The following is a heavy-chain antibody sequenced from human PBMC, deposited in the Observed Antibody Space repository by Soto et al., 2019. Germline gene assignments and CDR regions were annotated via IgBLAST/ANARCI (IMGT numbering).Heavy chain of an antibody. Sequence: GASVKVSCKASGYTFTSYGISWVRQAPGQGLEWMGWISAYNGNTNYAQKLQGRVTMTTDTSTSTANKEMRSLRSDDTAVYYFARDRVGDCSITSCPLVPWGQGTLVTVSS. CDR1: GYTFTSYG. CDR3: ARDRVGDCSITSCPLVP. J-gene: IGHJ5*02. D-gene: IGHD2-2*01. V-gene: IGHV1-18*01. CDR2: ISAYNGNT.